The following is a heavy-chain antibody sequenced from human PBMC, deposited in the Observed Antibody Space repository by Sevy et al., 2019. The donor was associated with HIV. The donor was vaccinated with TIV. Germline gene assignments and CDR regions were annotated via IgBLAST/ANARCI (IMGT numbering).Heavy chain of an antibody. CDR2: IKRDGSEK. D-gene: IGHD1-26*01. CDR1: GFSFGDYW. Sequence: GSLRLSCVASGFSFGDYWMTWVRQAPGKGLEWVANIKRDGSEKYYADSVKGRFSISRDNAKNSLYLQMNSLRAEDTAIYYCARDALDNYYNYWGQGTLVTVSS. J-gene: IGHJ4*02. CDR3: ARDALDNYYNY. V-gene: IGHV3-7*01.